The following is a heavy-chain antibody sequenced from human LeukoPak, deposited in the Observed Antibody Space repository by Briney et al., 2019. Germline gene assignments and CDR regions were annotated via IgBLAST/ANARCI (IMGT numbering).Heavy chain of an antibody. D-gene: IGHD2-21*01. Sequence: GGSLRLSCSASGFTFSAYTMHWVRQAPGKGLEWVAIISYDGGNKYYADSVKGRFTISRDNSKNTLYLQMNSLRADDTAVYFCASRPPDETYYGVFDFWGQGTLVTVSS. V-gene: IGHV3-30-3*01. CDR1: GFTFSAYT. J-gene: IGHJ4*02. CDR3: ASRPPDETYYGVFDF. CDR2: ISYDGGNK.